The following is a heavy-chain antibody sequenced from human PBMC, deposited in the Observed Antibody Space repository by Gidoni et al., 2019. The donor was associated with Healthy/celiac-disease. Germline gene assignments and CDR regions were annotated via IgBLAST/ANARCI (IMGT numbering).Heavy chain of an antibody. V-gene: IGHV3-23*01. D-gene: IGHD6-13*01. CDR3: AKDLLKQLVLDYYYMDV. J-gene: IGHJ6*03. CDR1: GFTFSSYA. CDR2: ISGSGGST. Sequence: EVQLLESGGGLVQPGGSLRLSCAASGFTFSSYAMSWVRQAPGKGLEWVSAISGSGGSTYYADSVKGRFTISRANSKNTLYLQMNTLRAEATAVYYCAKDLLKQLVLDYYYMDVWGKGTTVTVSS.